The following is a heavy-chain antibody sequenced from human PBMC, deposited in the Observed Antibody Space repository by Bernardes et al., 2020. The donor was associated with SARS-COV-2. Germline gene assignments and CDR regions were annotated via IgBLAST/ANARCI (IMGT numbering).Heavy chain of an antibody. CDR3: TGDYLY. J-gene: IGHJ4*02. D-gene: IGHD4-17*01. CDR2: IRSKPKGYAT. V-gene: IGHV3-73*01. Sequence: GESLRLSCAASGFNFSGSAIQWVRQPSGKGLEWIGRIRSKPKGYATTYGASLKGRFVISRDDSRNTAYLQIHSLKIEDTAVYYCTGDYLYWDQGTLVSVSS. CDR1: GFNFSGSA.